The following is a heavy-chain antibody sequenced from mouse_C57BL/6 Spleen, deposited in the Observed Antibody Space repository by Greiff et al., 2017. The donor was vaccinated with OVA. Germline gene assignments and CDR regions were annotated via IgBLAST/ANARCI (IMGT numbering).Heavy chain of an antibody. D-gene: IGHD2-2*01. CDR1: GYTFTDYY. V-gene: IGHV1-75*01. Sequence: QVQLQQSGPELVKPGASVKISCKASGYTFTDYYINWVKQRPGQGLEWIGWIFPGSGSTYYNEKFKGKATLTVDKSSSTAYMLLSSLTSEDSAVYFCAREDRGVYGYDAVYFDYWGQGTTLTVSS. CDR3: AREDRGVYGYDAVYFDY. J-gene: IGHJ2*01. CDR2: IFPGSGST.